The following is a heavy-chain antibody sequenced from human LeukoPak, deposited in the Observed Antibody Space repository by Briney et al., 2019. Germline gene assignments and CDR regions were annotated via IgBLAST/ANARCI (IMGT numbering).Heavy chain of an antibody. V-gene: IGHV1-2*04. CDR3: ARCGSSGQDDAFDI. CDR1: GYTFTGYY. D-gene: IGHD6-19*01. Sequence: GASVKVSCKASGYTFTGYYMHWVRQAPGQGLEWMGWINPNSGGTNYAQKFQGWVTMTRDTSISTAYMELSRLRSDDTAVYYCARCGSSGQDDAFDIWGQGTMVTVSS. CDR2: INPNSGGT. J-gene: IGHJ3*02.